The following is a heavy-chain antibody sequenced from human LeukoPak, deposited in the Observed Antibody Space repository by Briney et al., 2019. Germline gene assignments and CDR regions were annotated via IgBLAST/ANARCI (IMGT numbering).Heavy chain of an antibody. Sequence: GGPLRLSCPASGLTFSSYSMNGVRQAPGKGLAWVSSISSSSSYIYYADSVNGRFTISRDNAKNSLYLQMNSLRAEDTAVYYCARVRSVLIDYWGQGTLVTVSS. CDR2: ISSSSSYI. J-gene: IGHJ4*02. D-gene: IGHD3-3*01. CDR3: ARVRSVLIDY. CDR1: GLTFSSYS. V-gene: IGHV3-21*01.